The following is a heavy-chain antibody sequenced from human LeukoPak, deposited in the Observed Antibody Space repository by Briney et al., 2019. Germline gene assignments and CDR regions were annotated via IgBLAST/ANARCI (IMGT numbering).Heavy chain of an antibody. Sequence: ASVKVSCKASGYTFTSYAMHWVRQAPGQGLEWMGWINAGNGNTKYSQKFQGRVTITRDTSASTAYMELSSLRSEDTAVYYCARDYHDFWSGYHYWYFDLWGRGTLVTVSS. V-gene: IGHV1-3*01. CDR3: ARDYHDFWSGYHYWYFDL. D-gene: IGHD3-3*01. CDR2: INAGNGNT. J-gene: IGHJ2*01. CDR1: GYTFTSYA.